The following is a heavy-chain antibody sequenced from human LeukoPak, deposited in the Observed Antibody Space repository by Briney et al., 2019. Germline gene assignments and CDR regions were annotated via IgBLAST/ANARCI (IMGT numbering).Heavy chain of an antibody. J-gene: IGHJ4*02. V-gene: IGHV3-43*02. D-gene: IGHD3-22*01. CDR1: GFAFDTYA. CDR3: GGSGYFSRFDY. CDR2: ISGDGTTT. Sequence: GGSLRLSCAASGFAFDTYAMHWIRQAPGKGLEWVSLISGDGTTTYHAESVKGRFTVSRDNSKNSLFLQMNGLRAEDTAVYYCGGSGYFSRFDYWGQGTLVTVSS.